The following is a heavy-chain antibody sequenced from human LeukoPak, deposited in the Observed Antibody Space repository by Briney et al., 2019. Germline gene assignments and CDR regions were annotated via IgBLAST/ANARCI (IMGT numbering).Heavy chain of an antibody. CDR3: ARDGHSTAMVILSADIDY. J-gene: IGHJ4*02. D-gene: IGHD5-18*01. CDR1: GYTFTGYY. V-gene: IGHV1-2*02. CDR2: INPNSGGT. Sequence: GASVKVSCKASGYTFTGYYMHWVRQAPGQGLEWMGWINPNSGGTNYAQKFQGRVTMTRDTSISTAYMELSRLRSDDTAVYYCARDGHSTAMVILSADIDYWGQGTLVTVSS.